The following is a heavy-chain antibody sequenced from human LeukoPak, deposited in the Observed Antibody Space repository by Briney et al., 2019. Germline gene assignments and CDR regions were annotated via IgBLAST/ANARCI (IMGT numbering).Heavy chain of an antibody. CDR2: ISSSSSTI. CDR1: GFTFSSYS. Sequence: PGGSLRLSCAAAGFTFSSYSMNWVRQAPGKGLEWGSYISSSSSTIYYADSVKGRFTISRDNAKNSLYLQMNSLRAEDTAVYYCARSFPNPKYSGSYYGYFDYWGQGTLVTVSS. J-gene: IGHJ4*02. D-gene: IGHD1-26*01. V-gene: IGHV3-48*04. CDR3: ARSFPNPKYSGSYYGYFDY.